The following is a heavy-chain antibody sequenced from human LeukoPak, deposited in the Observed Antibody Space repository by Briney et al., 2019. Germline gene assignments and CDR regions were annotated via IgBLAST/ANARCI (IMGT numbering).Heavy chain of an antibody. D-gene: IGHD3-22*01. V-gene: IGHV4-31*03. CDR3: ARGGYYDSSGYIPFDY. J-gene: IGHJ4*02. CDR2: IYYSGST. Sequence: TSSETLSLTCTVSGGSISSGGYYWSWIRQHPGKGLEWIGYIYYSGSTYYNPSLKSRVTISVDTSKNQFSLKLSSVTAADTAVYYCARGGYYDSSGYIPFDYWGQGTLVTVSS. CDR1: GGSISSGGYY.